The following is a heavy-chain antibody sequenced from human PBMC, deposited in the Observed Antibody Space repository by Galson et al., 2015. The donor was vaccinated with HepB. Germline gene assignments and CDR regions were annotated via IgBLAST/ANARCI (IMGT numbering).Heavy chain of an antibody. D-gene: IGHD2-2*01. CDR1: GFTFSSYW. Sequence: SLRLSCAASGFTFSSYWMHWVRQAPGKGLVWVSRINSDGSSTNYADSVKGRFTISRDNAKNTLYLQMNSLRAEDTAVYYCTTDEVPTTIFGSYWGQGTLVTVSS. CDR3: TTDEVPTTIFGSY. J-gene: IGHJ4*02. V-gene: IGHV3-74*01. CDR2: INSDGSST.